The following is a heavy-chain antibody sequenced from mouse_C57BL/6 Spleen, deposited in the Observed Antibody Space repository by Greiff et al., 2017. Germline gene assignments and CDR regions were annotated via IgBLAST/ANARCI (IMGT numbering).Heavy chain of an antibody. CDR1: GFNIKNTY. CDR2: IDPANGNT. CDR3: ARGIGVVAGGYYAMDY. Sequence: VQLQQSVAELVRPGASVKLSCTASGFNIKNTYMHWVKQRPEQGLEWIGRIDPANGNTKYAPKFPGKATITADTSSNTAYLQLSSLTSADSAVYYCARGIGVVAGGYYAMDYWGQGTSVTVSS. J-gene: IGHJ4*01. V-gene: IGHV14-3*01. D-gene: IGHD1-1*01.